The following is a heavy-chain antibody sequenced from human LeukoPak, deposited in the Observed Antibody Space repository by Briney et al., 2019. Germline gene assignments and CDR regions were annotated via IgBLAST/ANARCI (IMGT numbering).Heavy chain of an antibody. CDR2: IWSDGTNR. J-gene: IGHJ4*02. D-gene: IGHD4-11*01. CDR3: AKDAQRGFDHSNSLDK. CDR1: GFTFSHYG. V-gene: IGHV3-33*06. Sequence: GGSLRLSCATSGFTFSHYGMHWVRQAPGKGLEWVAVIWSDGTNRYYGDPVKGRFTISRDNFQRTVYLQMDSLRAEDTAVYYCAKDAQRGFDHSNSLDKWGQGTLVTVSS.